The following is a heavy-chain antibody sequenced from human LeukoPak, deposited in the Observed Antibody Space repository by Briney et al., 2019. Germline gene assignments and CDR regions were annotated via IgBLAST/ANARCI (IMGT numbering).Heavy chain of an antibody. J-gene: IGHJ3*01. D-gene: IGHD3-3*01. V-gene: IGHV3-21*04. CDR3: AQGDSYYDFLLSV. Sequence: GGSLRLSCAASGFTVSSNYMSWVRQAPGKGLEWVSSISSSSSYIYYADSVKGRFTISRDNSRNALYLQMNSLRVEDTAVYYCAQGDSYYDFLLSVWGQGTMVTVSS. CDR1: GFTVSSNY. CDR2: ISSSSSYI.